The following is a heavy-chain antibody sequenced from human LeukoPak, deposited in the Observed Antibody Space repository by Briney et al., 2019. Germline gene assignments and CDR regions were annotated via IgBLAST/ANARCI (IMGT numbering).Heavy chain of an antibody. CDR1: GGSFSGYY. D-gene: IGHD2-15*01. CDR3: ARGGGIVVGSGGSRYLRNCYYYYMDV. J-gene: IGHJ6*03. Sequence: SETLSLTCAVYGGSFSGYYWSWIRQPPGKGLEWIGEINHSGSTNYNPSLKSRVTISVDTSKNQFSLKLSSVTAADTAVYYCARGGGIVVGSGGSRYLRNCYYYYMDVWGKGTTVTVSS. V-gene: IGHV4-34*01. CDR2: INHSGST.